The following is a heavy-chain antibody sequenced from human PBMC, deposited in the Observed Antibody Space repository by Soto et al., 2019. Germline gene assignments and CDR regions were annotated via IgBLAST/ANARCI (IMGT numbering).Heavy chain of an antibody. CDR2: IYYSGST. J-gene: IGHJ4*02. CDR1: GGSISSYY. Sequence: PSETLSLTCTVSGGSISSYYWSWIRQPPGKGLEWIGYIYYSGSTNYNPSLKSRITISVDTSKNQYSLKLSSVTAADTAVYYCARDQDYYDSSGYFEEKWGQGTLVTVSS. V-gene: IGHV4-59*01. CDR3: ARDQDYYDSSGYFEEK. D-gene: IGHD3-22*01.